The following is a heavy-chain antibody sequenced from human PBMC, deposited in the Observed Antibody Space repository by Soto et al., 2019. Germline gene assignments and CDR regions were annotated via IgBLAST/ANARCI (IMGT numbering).Heavy chain of an antibody. J-gene: IGHJ4*02. Sequence: QVQLQESGPGLVKPSQTLSLTCTVSGDSMTSGGYYWSWIRQHPGKGLEWIGYIYYSGNTYYNPSLKSRXXLXAAXSKSQFSLQLSSVTAADTAVYYCATSPSSGYFSGYWGQGILVTVSS. D-gene: IGHD3-22*01. CDR2: IYYSGNT. V-gene: IGHV4-31*03. CDR1: GDSMTSGGYY. CDR3: ATSPSSGYFSGY.